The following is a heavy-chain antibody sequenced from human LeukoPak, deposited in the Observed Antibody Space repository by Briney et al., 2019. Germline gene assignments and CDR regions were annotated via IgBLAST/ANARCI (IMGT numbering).Heavy chain of an antibody. V-gene: IGHV4-39*01. CDR3: ARSGPYDFWSGYYSYYFDY. Sequence: PSETLSLTCTVSGGSISSSSYYWGWIRQPPGKGLEWIGSIYYSGSTYYNPSLKSRVTISVDTSKNQFSLKLSSVTAADTAVYYCARSGPYDFWSGYYSYYFDYWGQETLVTVSS. CDR2: IYYSGST. D-gene: IGHD3-3*01. J-gene: IGHJ4*02. CDR1: GGSISSSSYY.